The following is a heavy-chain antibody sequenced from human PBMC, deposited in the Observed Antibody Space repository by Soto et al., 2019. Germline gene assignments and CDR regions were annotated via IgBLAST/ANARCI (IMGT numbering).Heavy chain of an antibody. CDR1: GGTFSSYR. Sequence: QVQLVQSGAEVKKTGSSVKVSCKASGGTFSSYRINWVRQAPGQGLEWVGGIVPIYRTADYAQKFQGRVTINADGTARNGYMELRSLKSQDTAVYYCVRDSGAKLSSSWGQGTLVTVSS. CDR3: VRDSGAKLSSS. V-gene: IGHV1-69*01. J-gene: IGHJ4*02. D-gene: IGHD2-2*01. CDR2: IVPIYRTA.